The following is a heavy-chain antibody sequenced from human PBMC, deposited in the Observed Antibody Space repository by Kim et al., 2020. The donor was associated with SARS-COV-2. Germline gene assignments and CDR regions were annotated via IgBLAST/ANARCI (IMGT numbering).Heavy chain of an antibody. J-gene: IGHJ4*02. D-gene: IGHD4-4*01. Sequence: KGRSPISRENTKNTLYLQMNSLRPEDTAVYYCAKATMPPATTVREGMVDYWRQGTLVTVSS. V-gene: IGHV3-23*01. CDR3: AKATMPPATTVREGMVDY.